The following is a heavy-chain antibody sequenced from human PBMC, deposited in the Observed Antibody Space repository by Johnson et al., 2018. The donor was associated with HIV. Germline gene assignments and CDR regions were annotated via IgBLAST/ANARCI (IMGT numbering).Heavy chain of an antibody. CDR1: GFTFSSYA. J-gene: IGHJ3*02. V-gene: IGHV3-30-3*01. CDR3: AREEIVVVTAMDAFDI. CDR2: ISYDGSNR. D-gene: IGHD2-21*02. Sequence: QVQLVESGGGVVQPGRSLRLSCAASGFTFSSYAMHWVRQAPGKGLEWVAVISYDGSNRYYVDSVKGRFTISRDNSKNTLYLQMNSLRAEDTAVYYCAREEIVVVTAMDAFDIWDQGTMVTVSS.